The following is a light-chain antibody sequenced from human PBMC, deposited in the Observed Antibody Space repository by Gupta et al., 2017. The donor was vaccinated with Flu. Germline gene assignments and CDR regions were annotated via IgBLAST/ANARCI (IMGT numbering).Light chain of an antibody. V-gene: IGKV3-11*01. CDR2: DAS. J-gene: IGKJ2*01. CDR1: QSVSSY. CDR3: QQRSNWPSYT. Sequence: EIVLTQSPATLSLSPGERATLSCRASQSVSSYLAWYQQKPGQAPRLLIYDASNRDTGIPARFSGSGYGKDLTLTISSREPEDFAVYYCQQRSNWPSYTFGQGTKLEIK.